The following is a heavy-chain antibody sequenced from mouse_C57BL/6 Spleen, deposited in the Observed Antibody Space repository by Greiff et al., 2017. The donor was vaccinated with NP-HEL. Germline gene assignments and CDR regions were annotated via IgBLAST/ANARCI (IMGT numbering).Heavy chain of an antibody. Sequence: EVQLQQSGPELVKPGASVKMSCKASGYTFTDYNMHWVKQSHGKSLEWIGYINPNNGGTSYTQKFKGKATLTVNKSSSTAYMELRSLTSEDSAVYYCARPSYYGSSPFDYWGQGTTLTVSS. CDR1: GYTFTDYN. V-gene: IGHV1-22*01. CDR2: INPNNGGT. CDR3: ARPSYYGSSPFDY. J-gene: IGHJ2*01. D-gene: IGHD1-1*01.